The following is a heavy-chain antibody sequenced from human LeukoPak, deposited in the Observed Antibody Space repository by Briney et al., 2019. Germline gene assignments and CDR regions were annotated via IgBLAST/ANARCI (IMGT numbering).Heavy chain of an antibody. J-gene: IGHJ4*02. CDR3: ARVGRYSGYDEFDY. CDR1: GFTFSSYW. D-gene: IGHD5-12*01. CDR2: INSDGSST. Sequence: PGGSLRLSCAASGFTFSSYWMHWVRQAPGKGLVWVSRINSDGSSTSYADSVKGRFTISRDNAKNTLYLQMNSLRAADTAVYYCARVGRYSGYDEFDYWGQGTLVTVSS. V-gene: IGHV3-74*01.